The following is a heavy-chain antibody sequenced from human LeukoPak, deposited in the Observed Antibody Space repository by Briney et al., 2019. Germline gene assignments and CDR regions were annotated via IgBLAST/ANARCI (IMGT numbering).Heavy chain of an antibody. J-gene: IGHJ3*02. CDR1: GGSISSYY. D-gene: IGHD3-9*01. Sequence: PSETLSLTCTVSGGSISSYYWSWIRQPAGKGLEWIGRIYTSGSTNYNPSLKSRVTMSVDTSKNQFSLKLSSVTAADTAVYYCARNDYDMEAYDAFDIWGQGTMVTVSS. CDR3: ARNDYDMEAYDAFDI. V-gene: IGHV4-4*07. CDR2: IYTSGST.